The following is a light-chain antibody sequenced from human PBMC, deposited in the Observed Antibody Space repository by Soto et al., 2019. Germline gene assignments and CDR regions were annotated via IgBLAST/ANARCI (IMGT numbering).Light chain of an antibody. J-gene: IGKJ1*01. CDR3: MQGTYWPWT. CDR2: QVS. CDR1: VSLVHSSGNTY. Sequence: DVVMTQSALSLPVTLGQPSSIACSSSVSLVHSSGNTYLNWFLQRPGHSPRRLIYQVSNRDSGVPDRFSGSGSGIDFTLKISRVEADDVGVYYCMQGTYWPWTFGQGTKVDI. V-gene: IGKV2-30*02.